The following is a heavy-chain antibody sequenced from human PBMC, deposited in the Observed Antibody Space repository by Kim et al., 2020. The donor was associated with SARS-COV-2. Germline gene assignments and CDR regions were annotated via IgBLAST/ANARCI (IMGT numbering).Heavy chain of an antibody. D-gene: IGHD2-2*02. J-gene: IGHJ3*02. CDR3: ARRVVPAAIELHAFDI. V-gene: IGHV4-59*13. Sequence: SETLSLTCTVSGGSISSYYWSWIRQPPGKGLEWIGYIYYSGSTNYNPSLKSRVTISVDTSKNQFSLKLSSVTAADTAVYYCARRVVPAAIELHAFDIWGQGTMVTVSS. CDR2: IYYSGST. CDR1: GGSISSYY.